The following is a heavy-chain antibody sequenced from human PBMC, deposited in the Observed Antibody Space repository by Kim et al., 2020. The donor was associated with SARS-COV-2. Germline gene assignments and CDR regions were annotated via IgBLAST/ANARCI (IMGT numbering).Heavy chain of an antibody. CDR3: TSSEVAGLL. CDR1: GFMFSGSA. CDR2: IRSRPQSYAT. D-gene: IGHD6-19*01. Sequence: GGSLRLSCSASGFMFSGSAMHWVRQASGKGPEWVGRIRSRPQSYATSYAESVKGRFTISRDDYKNMAYLQMDSLKIEDTAIYYCTSSEVAGLLWGQGTLVTVSS. V-gene: IGHV3-73*01. J-gene: IGHJ1*01.